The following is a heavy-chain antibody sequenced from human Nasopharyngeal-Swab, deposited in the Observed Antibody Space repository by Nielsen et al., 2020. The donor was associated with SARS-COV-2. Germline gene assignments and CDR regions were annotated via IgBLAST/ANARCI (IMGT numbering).Heavy chain of an antibody. J-gene: IGHJ6*02. V-gene: IGHV6-1*01. CDR3: ARGTYSSGWYTNNFYYGMDV. Sequence: SQTLSLTCAISGDRVSSNSAAWNWIRQSPSRGLEWLGRTYYRSKWYSDYPVSVKSRITINPDTSKNQFSLQLNSVTPEDTAVYYCARGTYSSGWYTNNFYYGMDVWGQGTTVTVSS. D-gene: IGHD6-19*01. CDR1: GDRVSSNSAA. CDR2: TYYRSKWYS.